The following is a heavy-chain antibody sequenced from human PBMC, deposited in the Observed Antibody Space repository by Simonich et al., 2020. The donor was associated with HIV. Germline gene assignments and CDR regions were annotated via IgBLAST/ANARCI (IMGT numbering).Heavy chain of an antibody. CDR3: ARRDRELILYFDY. CDR2: INHSEIT. CDR1: GGSFSGYY. Sequence: QVQLQQWGAGLLKPSETLSLTCAVYGGSFSGYYWSWIRQPPGKGLEWIGEINHSEITNYKSSLNSRATISVDKSKNQFSLKLSSVTAADTAIYYCARRDRELILYFDYWVQGNLVTVSS. J-gene: IGHJ4*02. D-gene: IGHD3-3*01. V-gene: IGHV4-34*01.